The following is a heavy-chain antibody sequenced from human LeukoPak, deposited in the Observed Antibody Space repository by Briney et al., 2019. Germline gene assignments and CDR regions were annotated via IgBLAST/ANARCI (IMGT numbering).Heavy chain of an antibody. D-gene: IGHD3-22*01. CDR3: TTQDSLYYDTSGYVSDY. V-gene: IGHV3-15*01. J-gene: IGHJ4*02. CDR1: GFTFSSYA. CDR2: IKSKTDGGTT. Sequence: PGGSLRLSCAASGFTFSSYAMSWVRQAPGKGLEWVGRIKSKTDGGTTDYAAPVKGRFTISRDDSKNTLYLQMNSLKTEDTAVYYCTTQDSLYYDTSGYVSDYWGQGTLVTVSS.